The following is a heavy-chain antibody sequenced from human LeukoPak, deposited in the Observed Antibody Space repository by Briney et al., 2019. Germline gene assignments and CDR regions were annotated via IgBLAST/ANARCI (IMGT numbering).Heavy chain of an antibody. V-gene: IGHV3-21*01. CDR1: GFTFSSYT. J-gene: IGHJ4*02. D-gene: IGHD4-17*01. CDR2: ISGSSSKI. Sequence: GGSLILSCAASGFTFSSYTINWVRQPPGKGLEWVSSISGSSSKIYYADPVKGRFTISRDNAKDSLYLQMNSLRADDTAVYYCARDAYGDYGFDYWGQGILVTVSS. CDR3: ARDAYGDYGFDY.